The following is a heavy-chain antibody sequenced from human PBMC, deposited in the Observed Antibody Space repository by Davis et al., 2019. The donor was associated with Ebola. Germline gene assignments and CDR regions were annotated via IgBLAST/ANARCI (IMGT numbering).Heavy chain of an antibody. CDR2: INHSGST. Sequence: PSETLSLTCTVSGGSISSHYWSWIRQPPGKGLEWIGEINHSGSTNYNPSLKSRVTISVDTSKNQFSLKLSSVTAADTAVYYCASGGSYYGAHFDYWGQGTLVTVSS. CDR1: GGSISSHY. D-gene: IGHD1-26*01. V-gene: IGHV4-34*01. CDR3: ASGGSYYGAHFDY. J-gene: IGHJ4*02.